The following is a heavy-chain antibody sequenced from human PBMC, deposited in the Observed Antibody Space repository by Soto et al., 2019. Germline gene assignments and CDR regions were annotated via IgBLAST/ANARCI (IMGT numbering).Heavy chain of an antibody. CDR1: GGSVSSGRYY. J-gene: IGHJ4*02. CDR2: IYYNGNT. CDR3: ARSGAGSGWL. Sequence: ASETLSLTCTVSGGSVSSGRYYWSWIRQPPGKGLEWIGYIYYNGNTNYSPSLKSRVTISVDTSKNQFSLKMSSVTAADTAVYYCARSGAGSGWLGGQGSLVT. D-gene: IGHD6-19*01. V-gene: IGHV4-61*01.